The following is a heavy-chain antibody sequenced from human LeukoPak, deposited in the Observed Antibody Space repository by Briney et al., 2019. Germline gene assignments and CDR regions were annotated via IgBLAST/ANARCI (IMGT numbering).Heavy chain of an antibody. J-gene: IGHJ4*02. D-gene: IGHD3-22*01. CDR3: AKDWNYDSSGYLDY. CDR1: GFTFNDYG. CDR2: INWNGGST. Sequence: GGSLRLSCAASGFTFNDYGMSWVRQAPGKGLEWGSGINWNGGSTGYADSVKGRFTISRDNAKNSLYLQMNSLRAEDTAVYYCAKDWNYDSSGYLDYWGQGTLVTVSS. V-gene: IGHV3-20*04.